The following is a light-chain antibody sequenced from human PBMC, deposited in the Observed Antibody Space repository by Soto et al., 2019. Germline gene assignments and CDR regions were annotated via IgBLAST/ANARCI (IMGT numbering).Light chain of an antibody. V-gene: IGLV2-14*01. CDR3: SSYTRSSAPYV. CDR2: AVS. J-gene: IGLJ1*01. Sequence: QSVLTQPASVSGSPGQSITISCTGTSSDVGAYNYVSWYQQHPDKAPKLMIYAVSNRPSGVSNRFSGSKSGNTASLTISGLQAEDEADYYCSSYTRSSAPYVFGTGTKVTVL. CDR1: SSDVGAYNY.